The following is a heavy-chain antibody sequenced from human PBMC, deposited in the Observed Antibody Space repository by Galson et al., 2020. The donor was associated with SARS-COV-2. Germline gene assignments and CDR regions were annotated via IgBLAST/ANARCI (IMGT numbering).Heavy chain of an antibody. CDR2: IYYSGST. D-gene: IGHD2-15*01. V-gene: IGHV4-39*01. Sequence: SETLSLTCTVSGGSISSSSYYWGWIRQPPGKGLEWIGRIYYSGSTYYNPSLKSRVTISVDTSKNQFSLKLSSVTAADTAVYYCARHVGGYCSGGSCYWGVAFDYWGQGTLVTVSS. CDR1: GGSISSSSYY. CDR3: ARHVGGYCSGGSCYWGVAFDY. J-gene: IGHJ4*02.